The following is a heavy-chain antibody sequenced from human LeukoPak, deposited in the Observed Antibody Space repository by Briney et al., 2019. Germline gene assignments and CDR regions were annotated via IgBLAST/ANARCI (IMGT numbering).Heavy chain of an antibody. J-gene: IGHJ5*02. V-gene: IGHV5-51*01. CDR3: ARGSYSRSWYLAYNWFDP. CDR2: IYPGESDT. Sequence: GGSLQISCQGSGYSFTRYWIGGVRQVPGKGLEGMGIIYPGESDTRYSPSFQGQVTISADKSISTAYLEWSSLQASDTAMYYCARGSYSRSWYLAYNWFDPWGQGTLVTVSS. D-gene: IGHD6-13*01. CDR1: GYSFTRYW.